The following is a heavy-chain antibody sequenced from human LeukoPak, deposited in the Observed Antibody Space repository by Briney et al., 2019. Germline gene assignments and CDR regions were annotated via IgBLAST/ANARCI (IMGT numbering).Heavy chain of an antibody. D-gene: IGHD3-22*01. Sequence: SVTVSCTASGGTFSSYAISWVRQAPGQGLEWMGGIIPIFGTANYAQKFQGRVTITADESTSTAYMELSSLRSEDTAVYYCTRAPPGMTMMTDYWGQGTLVTVSS. J-gene: IGHJ4*02. CDR2: IIPIFGTA. CDR1: GGTFSSYA. V-gene: IGHV1-69*13. CDR3: TRAPPGMTMMTDY.